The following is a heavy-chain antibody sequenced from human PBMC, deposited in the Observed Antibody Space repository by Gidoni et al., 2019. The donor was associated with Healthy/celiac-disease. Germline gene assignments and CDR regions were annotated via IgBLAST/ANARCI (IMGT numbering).Heavy chain of an antibody. J-gene: IGHJ6*02. CDR3: ASNSGTMVRGAVPLYYYYYGMDV. V-gene: IGHV1-69*01. CDR1: GGTFSSYA. D-gene: IGHD3-10*01. CDR2: IIPIFGTA. Sequence: QVQLVQSGAEVKKPGSSVKVSCKASGGTFSSYAISWVRQAPGQGLEWMGGIIPIFGTANYAQKFQGRVTITADESTSTAYMELSSLRSEDTAVYYCASNSGTMVRGAVPLYYYYYGMDVWGQGTTVTVSS.